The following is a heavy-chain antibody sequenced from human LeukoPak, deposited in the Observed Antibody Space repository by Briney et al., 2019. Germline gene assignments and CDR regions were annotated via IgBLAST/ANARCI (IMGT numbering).Heavy chain of an antibody. J-gene: IGHJ5*02. V-gene: IGHV3-9*01. Sequence: PGGSLRLSCAVSGFTFDDYAMHWVRQVPGKGLEWVSGINWNSDSIGYADSVKGRFTISRDNSKNSLYLQMNSLRAEDTAVYYCARGLRSGRKGWFDPWGQGTLVTVSS. CDR1: GFTFDDYA. CDR3: ARGLRSGRKGWFDP. D-gene: IGHD3-10*01. CDR2: INWNSDSI.